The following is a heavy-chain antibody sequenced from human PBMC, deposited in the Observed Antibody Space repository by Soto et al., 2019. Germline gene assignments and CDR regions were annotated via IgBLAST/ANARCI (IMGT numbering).Heavy chain of an antibody. CDR3: AREAISSDYFDY. CDR1: GFTVSSNY. V-gene: IGHV3-53*02. J-gene: IGHJ4*02. D-gene: IGHD3-22*01. CDR2: IYSGGRT. Sequence: EVQLVETGGGLIQPGGSLRLSCAASGFTVSSNYMSWVRQAPGQGLEWVSFIYSGGRTYYADSVKGRFTISRDNSKNTLYLQMNSLRAEDTAVYYCAREAISSDYFDYWGQGTLAIVSS.